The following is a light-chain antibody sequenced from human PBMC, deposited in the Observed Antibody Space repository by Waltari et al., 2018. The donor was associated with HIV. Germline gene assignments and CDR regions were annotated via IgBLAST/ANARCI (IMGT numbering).Light chain of an antibody. CDR2: NNN. CDR3: AAWDDDLNGL. V-gene: IGLV1-44*01. J-gene: IGLJ2*01. CDR1: RSNIGSNS. Sequence: ELTQPSSASGTAGQRVTISCSGRRSNIGSNSVTWYQQVPGAAPTLLIYNNNQRPSGAPDRFSGSKSGTSASLAISGLQSDDEADYYCAAWDDDLNGLFGGGTKLTVL.